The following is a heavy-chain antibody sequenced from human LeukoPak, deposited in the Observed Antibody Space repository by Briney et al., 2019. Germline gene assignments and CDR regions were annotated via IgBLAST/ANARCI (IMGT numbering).Heavy chain of an antibody. CDR3: ARYFEDTAYSWRRFDY. CDR2: IRQDGGDK. Sequence: GGSLRLSCAASGFTFSNFWMTWVRQAPGKGPEWLATIRQDGGDKWYVGSVKGRFTISRDNAKNSLYLQMTSLRAEDTAVYYCARYFEDTAYSWRRFDYWGQGALVTVSS. J-gene: IGHJ4*02. V-gene: IGHV3-7*01. CDR1: GFTFSNFW. D-gene: IGHD3-9*01.